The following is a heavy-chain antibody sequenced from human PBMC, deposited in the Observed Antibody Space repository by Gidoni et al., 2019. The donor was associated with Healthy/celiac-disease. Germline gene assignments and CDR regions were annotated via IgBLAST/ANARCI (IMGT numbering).Heavy chain of an antibody. J-gene: IGHJ4*02. CDR1: GFPFSSYA. V-gene: IGHV3-23*01. Sequence: EVQLLESGGGLVQPGGSLRLSCAASGFPFSSYAMSWVRQAPGKGREWVSAISGSGGSTYYADSVKGRFTISRDNSKNTLYLQMNSLRAEDTAVYYCAKDPRDYGDYPFWGQGTLVTVSS. D-gene: IGHD4-17*01. CDR2: ISGSGGST. CDR3: AKDPRDYGDYPF.